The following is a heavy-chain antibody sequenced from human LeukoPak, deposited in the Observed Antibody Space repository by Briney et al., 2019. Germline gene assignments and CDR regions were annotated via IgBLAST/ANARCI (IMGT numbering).Heavy chain of an antibody. V-gene: IGHV4-59*08. Sequence: ASETLSLTCTVSGGSISSYYWSWIRQPPGKGLEWIGYIYYSGSTNYNPSLKSRVTISVDTSKNQFSLKLSSVTAADTAVYYCARTYYYDSSGYYYYYYGMDVWGQGTTVTVSS. D-gene: IGHD3-22*01. J-gene: IGHJ6*02. CDR1: GGSISSYY. CDR3: ARTYYYDSSGYYYYYYGMDV. CDR2: IYYSGST.